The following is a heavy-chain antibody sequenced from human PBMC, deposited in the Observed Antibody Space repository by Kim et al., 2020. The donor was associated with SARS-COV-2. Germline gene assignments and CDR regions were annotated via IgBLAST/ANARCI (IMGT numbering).Heavy chain of an antibody. Sequence: SVKVSCKASGGTFSSYAISWVRQAPGQGLEWMGGIIPICGTANYAQKFQGRVTITADESTSTAYMELSSLRSEDTAVYYCAVDSSGWYNWGIDYWGQGTLVTVSS. J-gene: IGHJ4*02. V-gene: IGHV1-69*13. CDR3: AVDSSGWYNWGIDY. CDR2: IIPICGTA. CDR1: GGTFSSYA. D-gene: IGHD6-19*01.